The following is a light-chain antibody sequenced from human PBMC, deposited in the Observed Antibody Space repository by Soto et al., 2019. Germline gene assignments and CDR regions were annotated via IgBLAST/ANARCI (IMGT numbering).Light chain of an antibody. V-gene: IGKV1-12*01. CDR1: QAIGTW. CDR2: AAS. Sequence: DIQMTQSPSSVSASVGDRVTITCRASQAIGTWLAWYQQKPGKVPYVLIYAASSLQSGVPSRFSGSGSGTDFTLPISILQPADIATYYCHQGATFPWTFCQGTNVEIK. J-gene: IGKJ1*01. CDR3: HQGATFPWT.